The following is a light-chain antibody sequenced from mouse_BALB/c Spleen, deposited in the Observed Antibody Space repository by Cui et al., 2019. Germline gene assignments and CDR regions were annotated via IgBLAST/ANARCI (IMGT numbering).Light chain of an antibody. CDR1: SSVSY. J-gene: IGKJ5*01. CDR2: LTS. CDR3: QQWSSNPLT. V-gene: IGKV4-68*01. Sequence: QIVLTQSPALMSAPPGETVTMTCSASSSVSYMYWYRQKPRSSPKPWIYLTSNLASGVPARFSGSGSGTSYSLTISSMEAEDAATYYCQQWSSNPLTFGAGTKLELK.